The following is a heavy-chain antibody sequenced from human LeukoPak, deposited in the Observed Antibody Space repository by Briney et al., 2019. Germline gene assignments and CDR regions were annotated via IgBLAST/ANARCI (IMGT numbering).Heavy chain of an antibody. CDR2: ISSSGSTI. CDR3: AKSKVWHCSGGSCYRFDY. V-gene: IGHV3-11*01. D-gene: IGHD2-15*01. CDR1: GFTFSDYY. J-gene: IGHJ4*02. Sequence: KPGGSLRLSCAASGFTFSDYYMSWIRQAPGKGLEWVSYISSSGSTIYYADSVKGRFTISRDNAKNSLYLQMNSLRAEDTAVYYCAKSKVWHCSGGSCYRFDYWGQGTLVTVSS.